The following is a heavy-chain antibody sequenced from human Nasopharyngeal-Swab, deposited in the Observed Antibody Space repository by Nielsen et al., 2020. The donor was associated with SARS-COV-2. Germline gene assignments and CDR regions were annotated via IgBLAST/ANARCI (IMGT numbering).Heavy chain of an antibody. J-gene: IGHJ5*02. CDR1: GYSFTSYW. CDR2: IDPSDSYT. CDR3: ARLKPSVVMATTGGWFDP. D-gene: IGHD5-24*01. V-gene: IGHV5-10-1*01. Sequence: KVSCKGSGYSFTSYWISWVRQMPGKGLEWMGRIDPSDSYTNYSPSFQGHVTISADKSISTAYLQWSSLKASDTAVYYCARLKPSVVMATTGGWFDPWGQGTLVTVSS.